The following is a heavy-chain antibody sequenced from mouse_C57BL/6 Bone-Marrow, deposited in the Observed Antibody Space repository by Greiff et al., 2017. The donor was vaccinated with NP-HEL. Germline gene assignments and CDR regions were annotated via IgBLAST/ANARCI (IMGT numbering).Heavy chain of an antibody. D-gene: IGHD1-1*01. CDR3: ESYYGSGDWYFDV. CDR2: ILPGSGST. CDR1: GYTFTGYW. J-gene: IGHJ1*03. Sequence: VQLVESGAELMKPGASVKLSCKATGYTFTGYWIEWVKQRPGHGLALIGEILPGSGSTNYNEKFTGKATFTADTSSNTAYRQRSSLTTEDSAIYYCESYYGSGDWYFDVWGTGTTVTVSS. V-gene: IGHV1-9*01.